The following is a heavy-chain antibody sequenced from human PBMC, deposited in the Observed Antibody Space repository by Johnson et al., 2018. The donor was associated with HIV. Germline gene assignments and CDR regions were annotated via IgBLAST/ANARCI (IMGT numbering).Heavy chain of an antibody. CDR1: GFTFSSYA. CDR3: ARGLWRGRGNDAFDI. CDR2: ISYDGSNK. V-gene: IGHV3-30*04. Sequence: QVQLVESGGGVVQPGRSLRLSCAASGFTFSSYAMHWVRQAPGKGLEWVAVISYDGSNKYYADSVKGRFTISRDNSKNTLYLQMNSLRAEDTAVYYCARGLWRGRGNDAFDIWGQGTMVTVSS. J-gene: IGHJ3*02. D-gene: IGHD3-10*01.